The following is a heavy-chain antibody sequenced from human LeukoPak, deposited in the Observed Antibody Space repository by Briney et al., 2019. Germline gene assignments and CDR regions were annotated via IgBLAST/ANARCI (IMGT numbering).Heavy chain of an antibody. Sequence: GGSLRLSCAASGFTFSSYWMHWVRQAPGKGLVWVSRIDSDASSTSYADSVKGRFSISRDNAKNTLILQMNILSVEDAAVYYCTRTYYYGSERYSSNYYYGMDIWGQGTTVTVSS. V-gene: IGHV3-74*01. CDR1: GFTFSSYW. CDR3: TRTYYYGSERYSSNYYYGMDI. CDR2: IDSDASST. J-gene: IGHJ6*02. D-gene: IGHD3-10*01.